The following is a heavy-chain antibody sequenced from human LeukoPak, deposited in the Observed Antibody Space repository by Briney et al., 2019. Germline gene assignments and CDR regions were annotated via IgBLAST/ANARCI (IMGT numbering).Heavy chain of an antibody. J-gene: IGHJ6*03. CDR1: GGTFISYA. CDR3: ARASDYVWGSYRYRPYYYYMDG. Sequence: SVKVSCKASGGTFISYAISWVRQAPGQGLEWMGGIVPIFGTANYAHKFQGRVTITTDESTSTAYMELSSLRSEDTAVYYCARASDYVWGSYRYRPYYYYMDGWGKGTTVTVS. CDR2: IVPIFGTA. V-gene: IGHV1-69*05. D-gene: IGHD3-16*02.